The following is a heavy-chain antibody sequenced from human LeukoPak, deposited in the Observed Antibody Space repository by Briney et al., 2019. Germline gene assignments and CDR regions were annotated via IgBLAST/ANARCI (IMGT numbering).Heavy chain of an antibody. D-gene: IGHD3-3*01. CDR1: GYTFTGYY. CDR2: INPNSGGT. V-gene: IGHV1-2*04. CDR3: ARASTGITIFGVVIPADY. Sequence: ASVKVSCKASGYTFTGYYMHWVRQAPGQGLEWMGWINPNSGGTNYAQKFQGWVTMTRDTSISTAYMELSRLRSDDTAVYYYARASTGITIFGVVIPADYWGQGTLVTVSS. J-gene: IGHJ4*02.